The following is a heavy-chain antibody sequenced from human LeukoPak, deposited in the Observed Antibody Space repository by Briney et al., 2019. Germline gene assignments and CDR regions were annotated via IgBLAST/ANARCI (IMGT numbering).Heavy chain of an antibody. J-gene: IGHJ4*02. D-gene: IGHD3-16*01. CDR2: ISGSGGST. CDR3: ARGIWGSRKTFDY. V-gene: IGHV3-23*01. Sequence: PGGSLRLSCAASEFTFSSYEMNWVRQAPGKGLEWVSAISGSGGSTYYADSVKGRFTISRDNSKNTLYLQMNSLRAEDTAVYYCARGIWGSRKTFDYWGQGTLVTVSS. CDR1: EFTFSSYE.